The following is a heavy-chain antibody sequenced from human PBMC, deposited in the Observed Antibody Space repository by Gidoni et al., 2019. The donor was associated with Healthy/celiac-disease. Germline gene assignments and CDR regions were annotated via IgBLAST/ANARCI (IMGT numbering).Heavy chain of an antibody. Sequence: QLQLQESGPGLVKPSETLSHTCTVSGDSISSSGYYWGWIRQPPGKGLEWIGSIYYSGSTYYNPSLKSRVTISVDTSKNQFSLKLSSVTAADTAVYYCARQSRFNWFDPWGQGTLVTVSS. CDR3: ARQSRFNWFDP. J-gene: IGHJ5*02. CDR2: IYYSGST. D-gene: IGHD3-3*01. V-gene: IGHV4-39*01. CDR1: GDSISSSGYY.